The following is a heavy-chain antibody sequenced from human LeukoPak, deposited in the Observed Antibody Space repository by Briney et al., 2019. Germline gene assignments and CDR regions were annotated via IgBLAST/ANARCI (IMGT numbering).Heavy chain of an antibody. V-gene: IGHV5-51*01. CDR1: GYSFTSYW. D-gene: IGHD1-26*01. CDR2: IYPGDSDT. J-gene: IGHJ4*02. CDR3: AREGEVGVHYSDY. Sequence: RGESLKISCKGSGYSFTSYWIAWVRQMPGKGLEWMGIIYPGDSDTRYSPSFQGQVTFSADKSISTAYLQWSSLKASDTAMYYCAREGEVGVHYSDYWGQGTLVTVSS.